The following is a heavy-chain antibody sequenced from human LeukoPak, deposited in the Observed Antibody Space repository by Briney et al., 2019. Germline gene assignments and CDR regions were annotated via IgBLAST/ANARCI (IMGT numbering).Heavy chain of an antibody. CDR3: ARGPRKICSGGSCYSDY. V-gene: IGHV4-34*01. CDR1: GGSFSGYH. J-gene: IGHJ4*02. Sequence: PSETLSLTCAVYGGSFSGYHWSWIRQPPGKGLEGIGEINHSGSTNYNPSLKSRVTISVDTSKNQSSLKLSSVTAADTAVYYCARGPRKICSGGSCYSDYWGQGTLVTVSS. D-gene: IGHD2-15*01. CDR2: INHSGST.